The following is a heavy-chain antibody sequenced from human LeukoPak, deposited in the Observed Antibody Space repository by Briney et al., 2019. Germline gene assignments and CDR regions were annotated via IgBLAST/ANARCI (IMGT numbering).Heavy chain of an antibody. CDR1: GFRFSDFA. Sequence: GGSLRLSCVASGFRFSDFAMSWVRQAPGKGLEWVSGISDSGRATYYTDSVKGRCTISRDYSKNTVNLQLNNVRAEDTALYFCARHDSFIPFWGQGMQVTVSS. J-gene: IGHJ4*02. V-gene: IGHV3-23*01. CDR2: ISDSGRAT. D-gene: IGHD5-18*01. CDR3: ARHDSFIPF.